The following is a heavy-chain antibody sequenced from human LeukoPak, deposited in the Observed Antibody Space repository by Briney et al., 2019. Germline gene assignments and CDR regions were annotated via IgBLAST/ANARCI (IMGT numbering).Heavy chain of an antibody. D-gene: IGHD6-19*01. CDR3: ARDSAYSSGWYDLAFDI. V-gene: IGHV4-59*01. Sequence: PSETLSLTCTVSGGSISSYYWSWIRQPPGKGLEWIGYIYYSGSTNYNPSLKSRVTISVDTSKNQFSLRLSSVTAADTAVYYCARDSAYSSGWYDLAFDIWGQETMVTVFS. J-gene: IGHJ3*02. CDR1: GGSISSYY. CDR2: IYYSGST.